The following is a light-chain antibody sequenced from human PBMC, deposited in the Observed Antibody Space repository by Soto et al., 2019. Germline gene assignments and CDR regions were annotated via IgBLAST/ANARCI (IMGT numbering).Light chain of an antibody. CDR2: GAS. CDR1: QSVSSN. J-gene: IGKJ5*01. CDR3: QQYNNWPPIT. Sequence: EIVMTQSPVTLSVSPGERATLFCRASQSVSSNLAWYQQKPGQAPRLLIYGASTRATDIPARFSGSGSGTEFTLTISSLQSEDFAVYYCQQYNNWPPITFGQGTRLEIK. V-gene: IGKV3-15*01.